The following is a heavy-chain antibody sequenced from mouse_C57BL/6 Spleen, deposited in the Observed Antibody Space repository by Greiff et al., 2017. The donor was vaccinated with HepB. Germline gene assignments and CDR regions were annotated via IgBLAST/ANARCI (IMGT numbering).Heavy chain of an antibody. CDR1: GFNIKDDY. CDR3: TTRNWDGFAY. Sequence: EVKVVESGAELVRPGASVKLSCTASGFNIKDDYMHWVKQRPEQGLEWIGWIDPENGDTEYASKFQGKATITADTSSNTAYLQLSSLTSEDTAVYYCTTRNWDGFAYWGQGTLVTVSA. D-gene: IGHD4-1*01. V-gene: IGHV14-4*01. J-gene: IGHJ3*01. CDR2: IDPENGDT.